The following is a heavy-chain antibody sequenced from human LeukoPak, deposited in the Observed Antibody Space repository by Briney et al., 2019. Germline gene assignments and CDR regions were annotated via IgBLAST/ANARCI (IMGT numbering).Heavy chain of an antibody. CDR1: GGTFSSYA. CDR3: ARDPSYSSSETLFGL. J-gene: IGHJ4*02. CDR2: IIPIFGTA. D-gene: IGHD6-6*01. Sequence: SVNVSCKASGGTFSSYAISWVRQAPGQGLEWMGGIIPIFGTANYAQKFQGRVTITADESTSTAYMELSSLRSEDTAVYYCARDPSYSSSETLFGLWGQGTLVTVSS. V-gene: IGHV1-69*13.